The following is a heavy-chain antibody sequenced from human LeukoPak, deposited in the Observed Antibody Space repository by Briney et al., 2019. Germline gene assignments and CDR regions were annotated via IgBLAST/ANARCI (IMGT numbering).Heavy chain of an antibody. V-gene: IGHV4-39*07. CDR1: GGSISNNLYY. D-gene: IGHD3-16*01. J-gene: IGHJ3*02. CDR2: IYYSGST. CDR3: ARVIDHCGIMITFGGNREGAFDI. Sequence: PSETLSLTCIVSGGSISNNLYYWGWIRQPRGKGLEWIGSIYYSGSTYYNPPLKSRVTISADTSKNQFSLNLSSVTAADTAVYHCARVIDHCGIMITFGGNREGAFDIWGQGTMVTVSS.